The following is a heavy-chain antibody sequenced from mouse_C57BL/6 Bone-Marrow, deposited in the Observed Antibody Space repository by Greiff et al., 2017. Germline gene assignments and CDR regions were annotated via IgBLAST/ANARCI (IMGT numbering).Heavy chain of an antibody. D-gene: IGHD2-4*01. CDR2: INPNYGTT. CDR3: ARFDYALDY. V-gene: IGHV1-39*01. Sequence: EVQLVESGPELVKPGASVKISCKASGYSFTDYNMNWVKQSNGKSLEWIGVINPNYGTTSYNQKFKGKATLTADKSSSTAYMQLSSLTSEDSAVYFCARFDYALDYWGQGTTLTVSS. CDR1: GYSFTDYN. J-gene: IGHJ2*01.